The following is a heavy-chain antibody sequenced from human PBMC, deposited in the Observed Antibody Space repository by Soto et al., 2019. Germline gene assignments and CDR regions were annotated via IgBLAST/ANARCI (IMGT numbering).Heavy chain of an antibody. CDR2: IIPIFGTA. D-gene: IGHD5-18*01. CDR1: GGTFSSYA. V-gene: IGHV1-69*01. J-gene: IGHJ3*02. CDR3: ARANVDTAMVAAVDDAFDI. Sequence: QVQLVQSGAEVKKPGSSVKVSCKASGGTFSSYAISWVRQAPGQGLEWMGGIIPIFGTANYAQKFQGRVTITADASTSTAYMELSSMRDEDTAVYYWARANVDTAMVAAVDDAFDIWGQGTMVTVSS.